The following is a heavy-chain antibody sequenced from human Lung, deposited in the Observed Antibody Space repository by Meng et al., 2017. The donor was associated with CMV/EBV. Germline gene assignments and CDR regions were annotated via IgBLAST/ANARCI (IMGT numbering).Heavy chain of an antibody. J-gene: IGHJ6*02. D-gene: IGHD4-17*01. CDR1: GYTFTSYG. V-gene: IGHV1-18*01. CDR2: ISAYNGNT. CDR3: AREGYGDYVPYYYYGMDV. Sequence: XVSCXXSGYTFTSYGISWVRQATGQGLEWMGWISAYNGNTNYAQKIQGRVTMTTDTSTSTAYMELRSPRSDDTAVYYCAREGYGDYVPYYYYGMDVWGQGTXVTVAS.